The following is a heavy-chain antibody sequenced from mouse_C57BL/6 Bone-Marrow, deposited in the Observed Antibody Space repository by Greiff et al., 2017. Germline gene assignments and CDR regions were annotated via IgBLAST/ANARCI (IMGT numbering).Heavy chain of an antibody. D-gene: IGHD1-1*01. J-gene: IGHJ4*01. CDR3: ATGISYSSYVDYAMDY. CDR2: IYPGSGST. Sequence: QVQLQQPGAELVKPGASVKMSCKASGYTFTSYWITWVKQRPGQGLEWIGDIYPGSGSTNYNEKFKSKATLTVDTSSSTAYMQLSSLTSEDSAVYYCATGISYSSYVDYAMDYGGRGTSVTVSS. V-gene: IGHV1-55*01. CDR1: GYTFTSYW.